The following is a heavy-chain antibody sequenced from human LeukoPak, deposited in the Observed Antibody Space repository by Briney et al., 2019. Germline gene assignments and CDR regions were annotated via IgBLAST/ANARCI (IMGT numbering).Heavy chain of an antibody. V-gene: IGHV1-2*02. CDR3: ARLLVVVAATAPNYYYGMDV. CDR2: INPNSGGT. D-gene: IGHD2-15*01. CDR1: GYTFTGYY. Sequence: GASVKVSCKASGYTFTGYYMHWVRQAPGQGLEWMGWINPNSGGTNYAQKFQGRVTMTRDTSISTAYMELSRLRSDDTAVHYCARLLVVVAATAPNYYYGMDVWGQGTTVTVSS. J-gene: IGHJ6*02.